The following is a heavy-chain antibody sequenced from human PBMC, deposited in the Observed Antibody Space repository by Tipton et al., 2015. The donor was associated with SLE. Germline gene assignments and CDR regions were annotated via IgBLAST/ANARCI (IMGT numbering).Heavy chain of an antibody. Sequence: TLSLTCTVSGGDITTYYWNWIRQVPGRGLEWLGCIHGRGNSHYNPSLESRVATSLDTSKNQFSLNLSSVTAADTAVYYCARHVLSTSSWYLGNYFDSWGQGTLVTVSS. CDR3: ARHVLSTSSWYLGNYFDS. D-gene: IGHD6-13*01. CDR1: GGDITTYY. CDR2: IHGRGNS. J-gene: IGHJ4*02. V-gene: IGHV4-59*08.